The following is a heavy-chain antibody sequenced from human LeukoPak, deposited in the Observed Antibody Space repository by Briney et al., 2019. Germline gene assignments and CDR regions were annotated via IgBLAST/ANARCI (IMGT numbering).Heavy chain of an antibody. Sequence: PGGSLRLSCVASGFTFSTYTMNWVRQAPGKGLEWVGRIRSKANSYATAYAASVKGRFTISRDDSKNTAYLQMNSLKTEDTAVYYCTRHEEYDFWSGTYAHYYYMDVWGQGTLVTVSS. CDR3: TRHEEYDFWSGTYAHYYYMDV. D-gene: IGHD3-3*01. J-gene: IGHJ6*03. CDR2: IRSKANSYAT. CDR1: GFTFSTYT. V-gene: IGHV3-73*01.